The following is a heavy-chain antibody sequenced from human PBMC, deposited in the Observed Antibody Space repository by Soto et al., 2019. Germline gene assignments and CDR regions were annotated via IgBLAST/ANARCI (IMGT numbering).Heavy chain of an antibody. CDR1: GGTFSSYA. CDR2: IIPIFGTA. Sequence: SVKVSCKASGGTFSSYAISWVRQAPGQGLEWMGGIIPIFGTANYAQKFQGRVTITADESTSTAYMELSSLRSEDTAVYYCARDSSWAAGGYYYYGMDVWGQGTTVTVSS. V-gene: IGHV1-69*13. J-gene: IGHJ6*02. D-gene: IGHD6-13*01. CDR3: ARDSSWAAGGYYYYGMDV.